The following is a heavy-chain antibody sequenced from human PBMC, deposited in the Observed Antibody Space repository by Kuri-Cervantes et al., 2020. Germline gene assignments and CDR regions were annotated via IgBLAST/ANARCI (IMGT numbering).Heavy chain of an antibody. Sequence: SETLSLTCAVDGGSFSGYYWSWIRQPPGKGLEWIGEINRSGSTNYNPSLKSRVTISVDTSKNQFSLKLSSVTAADTAVYYCARGAARTHFAYWGQGTLVTVSS. D-gene: IGHD6-6*01. J-gene: IGHJ4*02. CDR2: INRSGST. V-gene: IGHV4-34*01. CDR3: ARGAARTHFAY. CDR1: GGSFSGYY.